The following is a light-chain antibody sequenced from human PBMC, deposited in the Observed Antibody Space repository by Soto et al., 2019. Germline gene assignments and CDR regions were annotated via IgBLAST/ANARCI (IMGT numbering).Light chain of an antibody. CDR3: QQYDNLPWT. CDR2: DAS. V-gene: IGKV1-33*01. Sequence: DIQMTQSPSSLSASVGDRVTITCQASQDISNYLNWYQQKPGKAPKLLIYDASNLETGVPSRFSGSGPGTDFTFTISSLQPEDIATYYCQQYDNLPWTFGQGTKVDIK. J-gene: IGKJ1*01. CDR1: QDISNY.